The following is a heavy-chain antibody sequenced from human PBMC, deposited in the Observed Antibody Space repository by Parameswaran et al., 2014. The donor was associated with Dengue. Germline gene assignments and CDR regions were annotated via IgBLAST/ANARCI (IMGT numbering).Heavy chain of an antibody. D-gene: IGHD4/OR15-4a*01. CDR3: ARDHCGATYCYKAFDY. V-gene: IGHV1-69*06. J-gene: IGHJ4*02. CDR2: IIPIFGTP. Sequence: SLVRQAPGQGLEWVGGIIPIFGTPNYAQKFQGRVTITADKSTSTVYMELSSLRSEDTAVYYCARDHCGATYCYKAFDYWGQGTLVTVSS.